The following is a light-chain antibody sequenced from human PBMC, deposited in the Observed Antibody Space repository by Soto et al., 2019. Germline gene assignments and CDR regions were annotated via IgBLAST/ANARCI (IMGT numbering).Light chain of an antibody. V-gene: IGKV1-5*03. CDR1: QDIGNS. J-gene: IGKJ1*01. CDR2: KAS. Sequence: DIQMTQSPSTLSASVGDRVTIACRASQDIGNSLAWYQQKPGKAPNLLIFKASTLESGVPSRFRGSGSGTEFTLTISSLQPDDFATYYCQQYRIYPWTFGQGAKVEIQ. CDR3: QQYRIYPWT.